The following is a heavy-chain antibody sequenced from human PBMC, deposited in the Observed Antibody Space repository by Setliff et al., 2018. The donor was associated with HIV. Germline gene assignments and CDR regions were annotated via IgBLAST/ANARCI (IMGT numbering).Heavy chain of an antibody. CDR2: ISYHEKDT. CDR3: TKPTTVVTSYYFDS. D-gene: IGHD4-17*01. Sequence: GGSLRLSCGASGFTFSNYGMQWARQAPGKGLEWVAIISYHEKDTFYADSVKGRFTISRDNSKNMLYLQMNSLRTEDTGVYYCTKPTTVVTSYYFDSWGQGTQVTVSS. J-gene: IGHJ4*02. V-gene: IGHV3-30*18. CDR1: GFTFSNYG.